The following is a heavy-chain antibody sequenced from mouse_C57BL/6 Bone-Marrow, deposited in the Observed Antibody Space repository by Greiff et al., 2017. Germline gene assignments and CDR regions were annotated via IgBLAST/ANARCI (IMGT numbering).Heavy chain of an antibody. Sequence: DVQLVESGGGLVQPGGSLKLSCAASGFTFSDYYMYWVRQTPEKRLEWVAYISNGGGSTYYPDTVKGRFTISRDNAKNTLYLQMSRLKSEDTAMYYCARHEGRLPFAYWGQGTLVTVSA. D-gene: IGHD2-4*01. CDR1: GFTFSDYY. CDR3: ARHEGRLPFAY. J-gene: IGHJ3*01. V-gene: IGHV5-12*01. CDR2: ISNGGGST.